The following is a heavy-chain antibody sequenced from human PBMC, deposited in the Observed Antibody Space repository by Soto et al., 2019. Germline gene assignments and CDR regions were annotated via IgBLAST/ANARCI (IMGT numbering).Heavy chain of an antibody. Sequence: PSETLSLTCTVSGGSISSSSYYWGWIRQPPGKGLEWIGSIYYSGSTYYNPPLKSRVTISVDTSKNQFSLKLSSVTAADTAVYYCARNRGQLARGGWFDPWGQGTLVTVSS. CDR1: GGSISSSSYY. D-gene: IGHD6-6*01. CDR2: IYYSGST. J-gene: IGHJ5*02. CDR3: ARNRGQLARGGWFDP. V-gene: IGHV4-39*01.